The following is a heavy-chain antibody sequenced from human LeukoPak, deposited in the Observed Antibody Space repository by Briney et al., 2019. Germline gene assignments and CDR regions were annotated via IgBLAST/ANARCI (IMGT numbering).Heavy chain of an antibody. D-gene: IGHD3-3*01. V-gene: IGHV4-34*01. Sequence: SETLSLICAVYGGSFSGYYWSWIRQPPGKGLEWIGEINHSGSTNYNPSLKSRVTISVDTSKNQFSLKLSSVTAADTAVYYCARGIDDFWSGDAYYFDYWGQGTLVTVSS. CDR1: GGSFSGYY. J-gene: IGHJ4*02. CDR3: ARGIDDFWSGDAYYFDY. CDR2: INHSGST.